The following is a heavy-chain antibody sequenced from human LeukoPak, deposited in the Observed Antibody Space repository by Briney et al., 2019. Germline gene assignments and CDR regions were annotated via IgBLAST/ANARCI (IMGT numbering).Heavy chain of an antibody. CDR1: GFIFSSFG. J-gene: IGHJ5*02. CDR3: ARDLFSLGDTADNWFDP. Sequence: GGSLKLSVGASGFIFSSFGMGWARRAPGRGRGGVANKTQDGSGKYYVDSVKGRFTISRDNAKNSLYLQMNSLRAEDTALYYCARDLFSLGDTADNWFDPWGQGTLVTVSS. V-gene: IGHV3-7*01. CDR2: KTQDGSGK. D-gene: IGHD3-10*01.